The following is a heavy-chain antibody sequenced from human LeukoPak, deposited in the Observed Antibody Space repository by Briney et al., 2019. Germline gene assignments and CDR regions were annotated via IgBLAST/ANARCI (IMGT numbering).Heavy chain of an antibody. V-gene: IGHV1-2*02. J-gene: IGHJ4*02. Sequence: ASVKVSCKGSGYTFTGYYLHWVRQAPGQGLEWMGWISPNSGDTKYAQQFQGRLTVTRDTSISTAYMELSSLRSDDTAVYYCARGAGSSGWSNPFDYWGQGTLVTVSS. D-gene: IGHD6-19*01. CDR3: ARGAGSSGWSNPFDY. CDR1: GYTFTGYY. CDR2: ISPNSGDT.